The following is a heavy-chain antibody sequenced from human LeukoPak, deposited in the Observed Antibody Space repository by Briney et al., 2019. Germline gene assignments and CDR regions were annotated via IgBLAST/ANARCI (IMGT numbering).Heavy chain of an antibody. V-gene: IGHV3-30*02. CDR3: AKDILWFGEAKDAFDI. D-gene: IGHD3-10*01. Sequence: GGSLRLSCAASGFTFSTYGMHWVRQAPGKGLEWVAFIRYDASNKYYADSVKGRFTISRDNSKNALYLQMNSLRAEDTALYYCAKDILWFGEAKDAFDIWGQGTMVTVSS. CDR2: IRYDASNK. J-gene: IGHJ3*02. CDR1: GFTFSTYG.